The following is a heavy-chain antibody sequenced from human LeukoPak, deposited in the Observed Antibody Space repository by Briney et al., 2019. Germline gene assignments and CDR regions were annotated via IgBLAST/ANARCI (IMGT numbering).Heavy chain of an antibody. Sequence: PSETLSLTCAGYGGSFSGYYWSWIRQPPGKGLEWIGEINHSGSTNYNPSLKSRVTISVDTSKNQFSLKLSSVTAADTAVYYCARRSAMITFGGVIVIPIPSFDYWGQGTLVTVSS. CDR1: GGSFSGYY. CDR3: ARRSAMITFGGVIVIPIPSFDY. V-gene: IGHV4-34*01. J-gene: IGHJ4*02. D-gene: IGHD3-16*02. CDR2: INHSGST.